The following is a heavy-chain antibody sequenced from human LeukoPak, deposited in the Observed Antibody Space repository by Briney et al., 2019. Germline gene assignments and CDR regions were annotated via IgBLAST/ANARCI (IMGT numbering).Heavy chain of an antibody. D-gene: IGHD3-3*01. CDR2: IYHSGST. V-gene: IGHV4-30-2*01. Sequence: PSETLSLTCAVSGGSISGGGYSWSWSRQPPGKGLEWIGYIYHSGSTYYNPSLKSRVTISVDRSKNQFSLKLSSVTAADTAVYYCARGSPTYDFWSGYNNWFDPWGQGTLVTVSS. CDR1: GGSISGGGYS. J-gene: IGHJ5*02. CDR3: ARGSPTYDFWSGYNNWFDP.